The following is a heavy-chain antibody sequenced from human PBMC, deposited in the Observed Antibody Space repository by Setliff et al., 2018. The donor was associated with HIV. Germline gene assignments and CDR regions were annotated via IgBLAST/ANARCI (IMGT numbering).Heavy chain of an antibody. CDR2: ISSSGATI. CDR3: ARALTFYYDSRGDAFDI. J-gene: IGHJ3*02. CDR1: GFTFRSYE. Sequence: SLKISCAASGFTFRSYEMNWVRQAPGKGLECVSYISSSGATIYYADSVKGRFTISRDNAKNSLYLQMNSLRAEDSAVYYCARALTFYYDSRGDAFDIWGQGTMVTVSS. V-gene: IGHV3-48*03. D-gene: IGHD3-22*01.